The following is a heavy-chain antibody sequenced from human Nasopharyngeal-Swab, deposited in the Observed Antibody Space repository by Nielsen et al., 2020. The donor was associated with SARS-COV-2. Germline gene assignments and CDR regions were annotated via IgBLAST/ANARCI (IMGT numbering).Heavy chain of an antibody. D-gene: IGHD5-24*01. CDR1: GGSISSYY. J-gene: IGHJ5*02. CDR3: ARERRWLQGNWFDP. Sequence: SETLSLTCTVSGGSISSYYWSWIRQPPGKGLEWIGYIYYSGSTNYNPSLKSRVTISVDTSKNQFSLKLSSVTAAATAVYYCARERRWLQGNWFDPWGQGTLVTVSS. CDR2: IYYSGST. V-gene: IGHV4-59*01.